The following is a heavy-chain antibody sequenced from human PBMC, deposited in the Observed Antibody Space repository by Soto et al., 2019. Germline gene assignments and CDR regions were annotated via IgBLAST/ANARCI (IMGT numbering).Heavy chain of an antibody. D-gene: IGHD4-17*01. CDR2: IIPIFGTA. Sequence: QVQLVQSGAEVKKPGSSVKVSCKASGGTFSSYAISWVRQAPGQGLEWMGGIIPIFGTANYAQKFQGRVTSTADEATSTAYMELSSLRSEDTDVYYCAREAYGDYPIFLWGQGTLVTVSS. CDR1: GGTFSSYA. V-gene: IGHV1-69*12. J-gene: IGHJ4*02. CDR3: AREAYGDYPIFL.